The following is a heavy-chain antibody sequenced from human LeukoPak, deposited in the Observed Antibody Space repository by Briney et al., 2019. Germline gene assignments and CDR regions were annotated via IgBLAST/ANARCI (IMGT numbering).Heavy chain of an antibody. D-gene: IGHD1-26*01. Sequence: GASVKVSCKASGYTFSSYEINWVRQATGQGLEWMGWMNPNSGNTGYAQKFQGRVTMTRDMSTSTDYMELSSLRSEDTAIYYCARDNSVGDNAWWFDPWGQGTLVTVSS. J-gene: IGHJ5*02. V-gene: IGHV1-8*01. CDR3: ARDNSVGDNAWWFDP. CDR1: GYTFSSYE. CDR2: MNPNSGNT.